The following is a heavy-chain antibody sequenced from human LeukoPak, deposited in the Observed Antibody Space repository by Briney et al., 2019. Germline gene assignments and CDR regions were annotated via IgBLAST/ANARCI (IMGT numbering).Heavy chain of an antibody. V-gene: IGHV4-34*01. CDR2: INHSGST. Sequence: SETLSLTCAVYGGSFSGYYWSWTRQPPGKGLEWIGEINHSGSTNYNPSLKSRVTISVDTSKNQFSLKLSSVTAADTAVYYCARGWVQLWTYWGQGTLVTVSS. D-gene: IGHD5-18*01. CDR1: GGSFSGYY. J-gene: IGHJ4*02. CDR3: ARGWVQLWTY.